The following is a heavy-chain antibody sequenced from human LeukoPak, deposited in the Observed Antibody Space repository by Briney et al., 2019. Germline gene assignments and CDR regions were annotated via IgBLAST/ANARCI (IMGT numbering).Heavy chain of an antibody. CDR1: GGSISSGGYS. CDR2: IYHSGST. V-gene: IGHV4-30-2*01. J-gene: IGHJ4*02. CDR3: AREGGGEGYFDY. Sequence: SQTLSLTCAVSGGSISSGGYSWSWIRQPPGKGLEWIGYIYHSGSTYYNPSLKSRVTISVDRSKNQFSLKLSSVTAADTAVYYCAREGGGEGYFDYWGQGTLVTVSS. D-gene: IGHD2-21*01.